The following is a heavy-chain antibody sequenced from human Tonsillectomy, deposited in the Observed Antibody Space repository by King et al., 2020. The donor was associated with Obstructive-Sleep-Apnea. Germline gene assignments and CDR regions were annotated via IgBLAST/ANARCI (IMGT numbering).Heavy chain of an antibody. Sequence: TLQESGPAVVKPPQTLTMTCTFSGFSLRTTGLSLSWVRQPPGQALEWLALIDWENDKLFSKTLKTRLTISRDTSKNQVVLTLTNMDPLDTATYYCARTSSVGYFDYWGQGIPVTVSS. CDR2: IDWENDK. D-gene: IGHD2-15*01. CDR3: ARTSSVGYFDY. V-gene: IGHV2-70*20. CDR1: GFSLRTTGLS. J-gene: IGHJ4*02.